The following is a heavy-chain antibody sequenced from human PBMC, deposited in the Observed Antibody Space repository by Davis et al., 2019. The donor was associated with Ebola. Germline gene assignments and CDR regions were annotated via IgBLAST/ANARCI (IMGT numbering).Heavy chain of an antibody. V-gene: IGHV4-34*01. CDR1: GGSISSYY. CDR3: ARRKGYYARPYYYGMDV. D-gene: IGHD3-22*01. Sequence: PSETLSLTCTVSGGSISSYYWSWIRQPPGKGLEWIGEINHSGSTNYNPSLKSRVTISVDTSKNQFSLKLSSVTAADTAVYYCARRKGYYARPYYYGMDVWGQGTTVTVSS. CDR2: INHSGST. J-gene: IGHJ6*02.